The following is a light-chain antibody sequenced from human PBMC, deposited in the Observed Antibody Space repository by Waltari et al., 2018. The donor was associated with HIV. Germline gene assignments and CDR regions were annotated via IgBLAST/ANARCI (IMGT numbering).Light chain of an antibody. Sequence: QSVLTQPPSVSGAPGQRVTISCTGSSSNVGAGYDVHWYQQLPGTTPKLLIYVNNIRPSGVPDRFSGSQSVTSASLAITGLQADDDADYYCQSYDSSLVIFGGGTKLTVL. CDR3: QSYDSSLVI. V-gene: IGLV1-40*01. CDR1: SSNVGAGYD. J-gene: IGLJ2*01. CDR2: VNN.